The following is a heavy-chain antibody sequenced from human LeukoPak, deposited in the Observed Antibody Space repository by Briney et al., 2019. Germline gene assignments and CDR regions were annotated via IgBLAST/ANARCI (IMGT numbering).Heavy chain of an antibody. Sequence: ASVKVSCKASGGTFSSYAISWVRQAPGQGLEWMGGIIPNFGTANYAQKFQGRVTITTDESTSTAYMELSSLRSEDTAVYYCARAQIRGVISHYYYMDVWGKGTTVTVSS. J-gene: IGHJ6*03. CDR3: ARAQIRGVISHYYYMDV. V-gene: IGHV1-69*05. D-gene: IGHD3-10*01. CDR1: GGTFSSYA. CDR2: IIPNFGTA.